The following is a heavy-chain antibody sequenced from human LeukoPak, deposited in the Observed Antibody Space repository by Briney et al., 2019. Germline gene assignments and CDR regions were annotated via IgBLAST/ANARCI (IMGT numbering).Heavy chain of an antibody. J-gene: IGHJ2*01. D-gene: IGHD5-18*01. V-gene: IGHV3-30-3*01. Sequence: PGGSLRLSCAASGFTFSSYAMHWVRQAPGKGLEWVAVISYDGSNKYYADSVKGRFTISRDNSKNTLYLQMNSLRAEDTAVYYCARDAPDVDTAINWYFDLWGRGTLVTVSS. CDR1: GFTFSSYA. CDR2: ISYDGSNK. CDR3: ARDAPDVDTAINWYFDL.